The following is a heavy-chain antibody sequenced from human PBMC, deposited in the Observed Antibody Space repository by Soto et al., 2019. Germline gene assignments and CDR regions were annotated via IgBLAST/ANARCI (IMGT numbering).Heavy chain of an antibody. D-gene: IGHD4-17*01. Sequence: SETLSLTCTVSGGSISSGDYYWSWIRQPPGKGLEWIGYIYYSGSTYYNPSLKSRVTISVDTSKNQFSLNMSSVTDADTAVYYCARVDYGYCDSPFDYWGQGTLVTVSS. J-gene: IGHJ4*02. CDR3: ARVDYGYCDSPFDY. CDR1: GGSISSGDYY. CDR2: IYYSGST. V-gene: IGHV4-30-4*01.